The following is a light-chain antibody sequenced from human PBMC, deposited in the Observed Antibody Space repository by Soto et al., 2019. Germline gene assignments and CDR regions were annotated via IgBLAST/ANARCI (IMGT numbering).Light chain of an antibody. CDR3: QQYGTSLFV. V-gene: IGKV3-20*01. J-gene: IGKJ3*01. CDR1: QSVSSNY. CDR2: AAS. Sequence: EIVLTQSPGTLSLSPGERATLSCRASQSVSSNYLAWYQQKPGQAPRLLISAASSRATGIPDRFSGSGSGTDFTLTISRLEPEDFAVYYCQQYGTSLFVFGPGTKVDI.